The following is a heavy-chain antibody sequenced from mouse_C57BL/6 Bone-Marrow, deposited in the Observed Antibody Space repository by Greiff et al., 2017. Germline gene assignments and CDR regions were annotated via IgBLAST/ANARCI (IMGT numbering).Heavy chain of an antibody. J-gene: IGHJ3*01. CDR2: ISSGGSYT. CDR1: GFTFSSYG. D-gene: IGHD1-1*01. V-gene: IGHV5-6*01. CDR3: ARNYGILP. Sequence: EVKLVESGGDLVKPGGSLKLSCAASGFTFSSYGMSWVRQTPDKRLEWVATISSGGSYTYYPDSVKGRFTISRDNAKNTLYLQMSSLKSEDTAMYYCARNYGILPWGQGTLVTVSA.